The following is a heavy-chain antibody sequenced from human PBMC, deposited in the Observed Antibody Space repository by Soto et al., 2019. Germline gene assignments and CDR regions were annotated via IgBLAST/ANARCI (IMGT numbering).Heavy chain of an antibody. Sequence: SVKVSCKTSGYTFTGYYIYWVRQAPVQGLEWMGWINPHSGGTDSSQKFQGRVTMTRDTSISTAYMELSRLRSDDTAMYYCAGTSCSSTTCPTTYWGQGTLVTVSS. D-gene: IGHD2-2*01. V-gene: IGHV1-2*02. J-gene: IGHJ4*02. CDR3: AGTSCSSTTCPTTY. CDR2: INPHSGGT. CDR1: GYTFTGYY.